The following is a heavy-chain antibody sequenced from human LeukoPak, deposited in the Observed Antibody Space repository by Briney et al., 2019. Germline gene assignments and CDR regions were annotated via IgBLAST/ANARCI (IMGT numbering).Heavy chain of an antibody. V-gene: IGHV1-2*02. J-gene: IGHJ4*02. CDR1: GYTFTGYY. CDR3: ARGGLLWFGELFPHPDYFDY. D-gene: IGHD3-10*01. CDR2: INPNSGGT. Sequence: GASVKVSCKASGYTFTGYYMHWVRQAPGQGLEWMGWINPNSGGTNYAQKFQGRVTMTRDTSISTACMELSRLRSDDTAVYYCARGGLLWFGELFPHPDYFDYWGQGTLVTVSS.